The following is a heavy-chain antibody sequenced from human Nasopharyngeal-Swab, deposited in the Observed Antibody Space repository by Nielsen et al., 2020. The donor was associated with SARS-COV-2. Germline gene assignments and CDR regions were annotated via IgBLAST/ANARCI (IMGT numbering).Heavy chain of an antibody. D-gene: IGHD3-22*01. V-gene: IGHV2-5*02. Sequence: WIRQPPGKALEWLALIYWDDDKRYSPSLKSRLTITKDTSKNQVVLTMTNMDPVGTATYYCARAYYYDSSGCHFDYWGQGTLVTVSS. CDR3: ARAYYYDSSGCHFDY. J-gene: IGHJ4*02. CDR2: IYWDDDK.